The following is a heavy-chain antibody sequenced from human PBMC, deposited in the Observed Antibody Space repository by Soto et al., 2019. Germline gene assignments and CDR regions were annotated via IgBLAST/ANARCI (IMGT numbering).Heavy chain of an antibody. CDR2: ITHDGSNK. V-gene: IGHV3-30*03. CDR3: ARDSCCYYSAHVDD. CDR1: GFTFSSYG. D-gene: IGHD3-22*01. J-gene: IGHJ4*02. Sequence: QVQLVESGGGVVQPGRSLRLSCAASGFTFSSYGMHWVRQAPGKGLEWVAVITHDGSNKYYADSVKGRFTISRDNSKNPLYLQMNSLRAEDTAVYYCARDSCCYYSAHVDDWGQGTLVTVSS.